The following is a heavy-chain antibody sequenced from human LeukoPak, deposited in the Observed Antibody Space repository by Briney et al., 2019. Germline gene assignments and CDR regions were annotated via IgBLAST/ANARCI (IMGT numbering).Heavy chain of an antibody. J-gene: IGHJ6*04. CDR1: GFTFSSYS. V-gene: IGHV3-48*04. CDR2: ISSSSSTI. CDR3: ARDNGGPYYYYGMDV. Sequence: GGSLRLSCAASGFTFSSYSMNWVRQAPGKGLEWVSYISSSSSTIYYADSVKGRFTISRDNAKNSLYLQMNSLRAEDTAVYYCARDNGGPYYYYGMDVWGKGTTVTVSS. D-gene: IGHD4-23*01.